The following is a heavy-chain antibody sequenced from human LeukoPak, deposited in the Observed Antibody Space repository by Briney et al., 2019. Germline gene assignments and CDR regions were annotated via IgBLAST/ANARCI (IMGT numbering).Heavy chain of an antibody. Sequence: SETLSLTCTVSGGSISSYYWSWIRQPPGKGLEWIGYTYYSGSTNYNPSLKSRVTISVDTSKNQFSLKLSSVTAADTAVYYCARGARGYYGSGSYSDWFDPWGQGTLVTVSS. J-gene: IGHJ5*02. V-gene: IGHV4-59*01. CDR3: ARGARGYYGSGSYSDWFDP. CDR1: GGSISSYY. D-gene: IGHD3-10*01. CDR2: TYYSGST.